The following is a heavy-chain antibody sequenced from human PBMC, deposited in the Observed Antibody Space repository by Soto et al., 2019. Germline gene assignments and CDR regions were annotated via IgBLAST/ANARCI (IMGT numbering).Heavy chain of an antibody. J-gene: IGHJ4*02. CDR1: GFIFSSYA. CDR2: XSGSGDNT. V-gene: IGHV3-23*01. Sequence: EVQLLESGGGLVQPGGSLRLSCAASGFIFSSYAMSWVRQAPGKGLXXXXXXSGSGDNTYYADSVKGRFTISRDNSKNTXXXXXXXXXXXXXXXXXXXXXXXXXXXXXXXXHYFDYWGQGTLVTVSA. CDR3: XXXXXXXXXXXXXXHYFDY.